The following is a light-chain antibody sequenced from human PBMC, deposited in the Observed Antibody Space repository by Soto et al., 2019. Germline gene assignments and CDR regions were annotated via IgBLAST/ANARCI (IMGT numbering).Light chain of an antibody. CDR2: DAS. CDR3: QQLYTLPFT. V-gene: IGKV1-5*01. Sequence: DNQVPQCPSTLSAPVLNRVTITSRASQPISAWFGWYQEKPGKAPKLLIYDASSLEGGGPSRFSGSGSVTEFTRTISGLLPEDFAAYHCQQLYTLPFTFGQGTRLEIK. J-gene: IGKJ5*01. CDR1: QPISAW.